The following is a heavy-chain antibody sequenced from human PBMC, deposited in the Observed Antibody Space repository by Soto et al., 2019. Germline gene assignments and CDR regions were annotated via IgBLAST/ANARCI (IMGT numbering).Heavy chain of an antibody. CDR2: ISSSSSTI. D-gene: IGHD3-16*02. CDR1: GFTFSSYS. Sequence: PGGSLRLSCAASGFTFSSYSMNWVRQAPGKGLEWVSYISSSSSTIYYADSVKGRFTISRDNAKNSLYLQMNSLRAEDTAVYYCARDRYPLDYWGQGTLVTVSS. CDR3: ARDRYPLDY. J-gene: IGHJ4*02. V-gene: IGHV3-48*01.